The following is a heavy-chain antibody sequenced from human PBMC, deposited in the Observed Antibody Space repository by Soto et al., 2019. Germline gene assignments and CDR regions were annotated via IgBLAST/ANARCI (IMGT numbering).Heavy chain of an antibody. V-gene: IGHV5-51*01. J-gene: IGHJ6*03. Sequence: GESLKISCKGSGYSFTSYWIGWVRQMPGKGLEWMGIIYPGDSDTRYSPSFQGQVTISADKSISTAYLQWSSLKASDTAMYYCARSAQEYSGYDYYYYYYMDVWGKGTTVTVSS. CDR2: IYPGDSDT. CDR3: ARSAQEYSGYDYYYYYYMDV. CDR1: GYSFTSYW. D-gene: IGHD5-12*01.